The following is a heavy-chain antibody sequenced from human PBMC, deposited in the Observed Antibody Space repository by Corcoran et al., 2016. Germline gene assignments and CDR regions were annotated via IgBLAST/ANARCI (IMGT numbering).Heavy chain of an antibody. V-gene: IGHV6-1*01. CDR1: GDSVSSNSAT. D-gene: IGHD1-26*01. CDR3: ARDRPWALSAFDS. Sequence: QVQLQQSGPGLVKPSQTLSLTCVISGDSVSSNSATWNWIRQSPSRGLEWLGRTYYRSKWYNEYAVSMKGRITISPDTSKNQFSLQLNSVTPEDTAVYYCARDRPWALSAFDSWGQGTLVTVSS. CDR2: TYYRSKWYN. J-gene: IGHJ5*01.